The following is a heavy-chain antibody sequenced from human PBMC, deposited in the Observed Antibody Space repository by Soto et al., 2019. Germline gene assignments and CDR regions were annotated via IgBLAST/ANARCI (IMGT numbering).Heavy chain of an antibody. Sequence: GESLKISCQGSGYSFTIYWIGWVRQRPGKGLEWMGIIYPGDSDTRYSPSFQGQVTISADKSISTAYLQWSSLKASDTAMYYCASTAYYYGSGSYYPYWGQGTLVTVSS. D-gene: IGHD3-10*01. J-gene: IGHJ4*02. CDR3: ASTAYYYGSGSYYPY. CDR2: IYPGDSDT. CDR1: GYSFTIYW. V-gene: IGHV5-51*01.